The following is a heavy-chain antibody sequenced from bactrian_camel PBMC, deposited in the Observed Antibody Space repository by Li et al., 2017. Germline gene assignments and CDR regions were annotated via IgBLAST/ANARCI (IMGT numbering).Heavy chain of an antibody. CDR1: EYTYNSYC. D-gene: IGHD2*01. J-gene: IGHJ6*01. Sequence: WSLALSCVATEYTYNSYCMAWFRQSPQTSWLERERVARIGIDGTTTYADSVKGRFTISRDNAKNTLYLEMNALKPEDTAMYYCAAESGGYCPSRSHKGHWGYSGQGTQVTVS. CDR2: IGIDGTT. CDR3: AAESGGYCPSRSHKGHWGY. V-gene: IGHV3S68*01.